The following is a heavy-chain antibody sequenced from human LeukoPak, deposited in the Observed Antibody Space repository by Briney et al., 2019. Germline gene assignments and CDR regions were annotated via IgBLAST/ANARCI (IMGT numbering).Heavy chain of an antibody. CDR2: ISIYNGNT. CDR1: GYTFANYG. V-gene: IGHV1-18*01. D-gene: IGHD3-3*01. Sequence: ASVKVSCKASGYTFANYGISWVRQAPGQGLEWMGWISIYNGNTDYAQKLRGRVTMTTDTSTSTAYMELRSLRSDDTAVYYCAWITYDFWSGYYLPDDPWGQGTLVTVSS. J-gene: IGHJ5*02. CDR3: AWITYDFWSGYYLPDDP.